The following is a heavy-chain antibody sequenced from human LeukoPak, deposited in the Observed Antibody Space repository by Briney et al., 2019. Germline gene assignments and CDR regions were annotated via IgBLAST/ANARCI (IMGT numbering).Heavy chain of an antibody. CDR3: ARVGIAVAGPTNWFDP. J-gene: IGHJ5*02. Sequence: PSETLSLTCTVSGYSISSGYYWGWIRQPPGKGLEWIGSIYHSGSTYYNPSLKSRVTISVDTSKNQFSLKLSSVTAADTAVYYCARVGIAVAGPTNWFDPWGQGTLVTVSS. D-gene: IGHD6-19*01. CDR2: IYHSGST. CDR1: GYSISSGYY. V-gene: IGHV4-38-2*02.